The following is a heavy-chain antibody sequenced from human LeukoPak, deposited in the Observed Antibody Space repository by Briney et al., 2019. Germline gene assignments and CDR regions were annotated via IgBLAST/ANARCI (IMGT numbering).Heavy chain of an antibody. CDR1: GFTFSSYS. V-gene: IGHV3-66*01. Sequence: GGSLRLSCAASGFTFSSYSMNWVRQAPGKGLEWVSVIYSGGGTYYADSVKGRFTISRDNSKNTLYLQMNSLRAEDTAVYYCARGGGSYGLDYWGQGTLVTVSS. CDR3: ARGGGSYGLDY. J-gene: IGHJ4*02. CDR2: IYSGGGT. D-gene: IGHD1-26*01.